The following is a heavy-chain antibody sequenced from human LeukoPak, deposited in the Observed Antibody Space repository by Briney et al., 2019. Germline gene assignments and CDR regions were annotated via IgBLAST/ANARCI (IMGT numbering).Heavy chain of an antibody. Sequence: PGGSLRLSCAASGLTVSSNYMTWVRQAPGKGLEWVSVIYSGGSQYYADSVKGRFSISRDNSKNTVYLQMNGLRAEDTAVYYCARDRRYCSGDSCYPGVDYWGQGTLVTVSS. CDR1: GLTVSSNY. D-gene: IGHD2-15*01. CDR2: IYSGGSQ. V-gene: IGHV3-53*01. J-gene: IGHJ4*02. CDR3: ARDRRYCSGDSCYPGVDY.